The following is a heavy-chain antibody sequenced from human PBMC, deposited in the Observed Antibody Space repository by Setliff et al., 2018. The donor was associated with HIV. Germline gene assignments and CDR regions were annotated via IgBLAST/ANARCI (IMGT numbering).Heavy chain of an antibody. CDR3: ARDAGAPGRGNPLDY. J-gene: IGHJ4*02. D-gene: IGHD3-10*01. CDR2: ISPDSGDT. V-gene: IGHV1-2*02. CDR1: GYTFTVNH. Sequence: ASVKVSCKTSGYTFTVNHLHWVRQAPGQGAEWVGKISPDSGDTFYAQKFQGRVTLTRDTSITTAYMELSTLRDDDTAVYYCARDAGAPGRGNPLDYWGQGTLVTVSS.